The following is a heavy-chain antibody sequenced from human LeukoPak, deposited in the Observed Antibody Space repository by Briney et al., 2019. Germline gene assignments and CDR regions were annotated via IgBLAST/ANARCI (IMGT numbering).Heavy chain of an antibody. D-gene: IGHD6-19*01. J-gene: IGHJ4*02. Sequence: GGSLRLSCAASGFTFSNYAMSWVRRAPVKGLEWVSAISGSGGNTYYADSVKGRFTISRDNSKNTLYLQMNRLRAEDTGLYYCAKVPGITMAGYTFDNWGQGTLVTVSS. V-gene: IGHV3-23*01. CDR1: GFTFSNYA. CDR2: ISGSGGNT. CDR3: AKVPGITMAGYTFDN.